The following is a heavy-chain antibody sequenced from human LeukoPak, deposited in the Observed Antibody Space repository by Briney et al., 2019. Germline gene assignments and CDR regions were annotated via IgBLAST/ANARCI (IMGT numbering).Heavy chain of an antibody. D-gene: IGHD3-22*01. J-gene: IGHJ6*03. CDR1: GYSFTSYW. Sequence: GESLKISCKGSGYSFTSYWIGWVRQMPGKGLEWMGIIYPGDSDTRYSPSFQGQVTISADKSISTAYLQWSSLKASDTAMYYCARHRPSGYYDSRKYYYYYMDVWGKGTTVTISS. CDR2: IYPGDSDT. CDR3: ARHRPSGYYDSRKYYYYYMDV. V-gene: IGHV5-51*01.